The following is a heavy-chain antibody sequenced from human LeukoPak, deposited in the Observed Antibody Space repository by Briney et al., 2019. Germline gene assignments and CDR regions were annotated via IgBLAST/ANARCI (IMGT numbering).Heavy chain of an antibody. CDR1: GGSISGFY. Sequence: SETLSLTCTVSGGSISGFYWSWIRQPPGKGLEWIGYMDKSGGTTYNPSLKSRVTISVDTSKNQFSLNLSPVTAADTAVYYCARDYSKGGGFDFWGQGTLVTVSS. V-gene: IGHV4-59*01. CDR3: ARDYSKGGGFDF. J-gene: IGHJ4*02. CDR2: MDKSGGT. D-gene: IGHD4-11*01.